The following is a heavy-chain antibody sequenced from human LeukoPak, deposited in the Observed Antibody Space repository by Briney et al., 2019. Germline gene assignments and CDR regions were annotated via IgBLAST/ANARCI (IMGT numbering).Heavy chain of an antibody. Sequence: PSETLSLTCAAYGGSFSNYYWSWIRQPPGKGLEWIGSIYYSGSTLYNPYLKRRGTISVDTTKNNFFLMQSTVTAADTAAYYCAGGKTAGRYSFELDYWGQGTLVTVSS. CDR3: AGGKTAGRYSFELDY. J-gene: IGHJ4*02. CDR1: GGSFSNYY. D-gene: IGHD5-18*01. CDR2: IYYSGST. V-gene: IGHV4-34*01.